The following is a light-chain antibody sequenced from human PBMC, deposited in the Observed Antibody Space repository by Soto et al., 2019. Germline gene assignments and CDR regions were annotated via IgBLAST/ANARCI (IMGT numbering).Light chain of an antibody. CDR2: DAS. J-gene: IGKJ1*01. CDR3: QQYGRSPT. V-gene: IGKV3-20*01. CDR1: QTISGTY. Sequence: EIVLTQSPGTLSLSPGERATLSCRASQTISGTYLAWYQQKLGQAPRLLIYDASRRATGIPDRFSGSGSGTDFTLTISRLEPEDFVVYYCQQYGRSPTFGQGTKVDIK.